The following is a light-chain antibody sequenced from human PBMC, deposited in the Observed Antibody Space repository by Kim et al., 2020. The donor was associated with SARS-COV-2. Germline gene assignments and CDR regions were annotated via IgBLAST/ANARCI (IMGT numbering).Light chain of an antibody. J-gene: IGKJ2*01. CDR2: LSS. CDR1: ENIGTW. V-gene: IGKV1-5*03. Sequence: SETIGDRVTMTCRASENIGTWLDWYEQKQGRAPSLLIYLSSTLERGVPSRFSGTGSGTEFYLSITSMQPDDFATYNCQHYSRFTYTFGQGNKREI. CDR3: QHYSRFTYT.